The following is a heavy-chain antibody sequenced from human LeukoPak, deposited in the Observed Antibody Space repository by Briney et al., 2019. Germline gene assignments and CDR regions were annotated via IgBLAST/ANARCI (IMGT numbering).Heavy chain of an antibody. J-gene: IGHJ4*02. CDR3: ARGSGSYYFDY. V-gene: IGHV4-59*01. D-gene: IGHD1-26*01. Sequence: SETLSLTCTVSGGSISSYYWSWIRQPPGKGLEWVGYIYYSGSTNYNPSLKSRVTISVDTSKNQFSLKLSSVTAADTAVYYCARGSGSYYFDYWGQGTLVSVST. CDR1: GGSISSYY. CDR2: IYYSGST.